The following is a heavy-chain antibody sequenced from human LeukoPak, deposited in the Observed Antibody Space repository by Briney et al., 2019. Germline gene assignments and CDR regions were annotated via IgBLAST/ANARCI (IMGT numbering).Heavy chain of an antibody. J-gene: IGHJ6*02. CDR3: ARGAYYDFWSGYYRKYYGMDV. CDR1: GGSISSTNW. V-gene: IGHV4-4*02. D-gene: IGHD3-3*01. Sequence: SGTLSLTCAVSGGSISSTNWWSWVRQSPGKGLEWIGEIYHSGSTNYNPSLKSRVTISVDKSKNQFSLKLTSVTAADTAVYYCARGAYYDFWSGYYRKYYGMDVWGQGTTVTVSS. CDR2: IYHSGST.